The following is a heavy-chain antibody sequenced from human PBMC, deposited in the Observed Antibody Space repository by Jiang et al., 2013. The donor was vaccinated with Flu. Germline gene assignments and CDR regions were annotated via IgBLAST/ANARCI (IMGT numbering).Heavy chain of an antibody. Sequence: GIIYPGDSDTRYSPSFQGQVTISADKSISTAYLQWSSLKASDTAMYYCARPRSYGDYSSDAFDIWGQGTMVTVSS. CDR2: IYPGDSDT. CDR3: ARPRSYGDYSSDAFDI. D-gene: IGHD4-17*01. V-gene: IGHV5-51*01. J-gene: IGHJ3*02.